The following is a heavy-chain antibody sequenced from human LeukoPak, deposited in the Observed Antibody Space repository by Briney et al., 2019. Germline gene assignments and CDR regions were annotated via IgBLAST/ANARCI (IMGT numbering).Heavy chain of an antibody. Sequence: AGGSLRLSCAASGFTFSSYWMNWVRQAPGKGLERVANIKQDGSERYYVDSVKGRFNISRDNAKNSLYLQMNSLRAEDTAVYYCARVASSGYYYFSDYWGQGTQVTVSS. D-gene: IGHD3-22*01. CDR3: ARVASSGYYYFSDY. CDR2: IKQDGSER. CDR1: GFTFSSYW. V-gene: IGHV3-7*01. J-gene: IGHJ4*02.